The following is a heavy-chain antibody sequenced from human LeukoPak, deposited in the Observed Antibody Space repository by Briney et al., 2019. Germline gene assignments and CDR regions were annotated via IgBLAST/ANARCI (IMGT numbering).Heavy chain of an antibody. CDR3: AREKAVADQRAFDF. Sequence: SGGSLRLSCVASGFTFSDYYMNWVRQAPGKGLEWVSSISGSTTSVYYSDSVRGRFTISRDNDQNSLYLQMNSLRVDDTAIYYCAREKAVADQRAFDFWGQGTLVTVSS. CDR1: GFTFSDYY. D-gene: IGHD6-19*01. CDR2: ISGSTTSV. V-gene: IGHV3-11*01. J-gene: IGHJ4*02.